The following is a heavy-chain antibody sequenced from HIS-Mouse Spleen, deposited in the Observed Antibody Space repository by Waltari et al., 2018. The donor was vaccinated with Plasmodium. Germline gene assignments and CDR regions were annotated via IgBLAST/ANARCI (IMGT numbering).Heavy chain of an antibody. V-gene: IGHV3-30*18. D-gene: IGHD6-13*01. CDR1: GFTFSSYG. J-gene: IGHJ4*02. CDR2: ISYDGSNK. Sequence: QVQLVESGGGVVQPGRSLRLSCAASGFTFSSYGMHWVRQAPGKGLEWVAVISYDGSNKYYADSEKGRFTISRDNSKNTLYLQMNSLRAEDTAVYYCAKDRRSSSWYVDYWGQGTLVTVSS. CDR3: AKDRRSSSWYVDY.